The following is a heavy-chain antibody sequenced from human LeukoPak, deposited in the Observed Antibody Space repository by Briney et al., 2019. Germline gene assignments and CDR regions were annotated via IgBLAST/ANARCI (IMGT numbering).Heavy chain of an antibody. CDR2: ISGSGGST. V-gene: IGHV3-23*01. CDR3: AKPNYDSSGYLVFDY. CDR1: GFTFSSYG. D-gene: IGHD3-22*01. J-gene: IGHJ4*02. Sequence: PGGSLRLSCAASGFTFSSYGMSWVRQAPGEGLEWVSTISGSGGSTYYADSVKGRFTISRDNSKNTLYLQMSSLRAEDTAVYYCAKPNYDSSGYLVFDYWGRGTLVTVSS.